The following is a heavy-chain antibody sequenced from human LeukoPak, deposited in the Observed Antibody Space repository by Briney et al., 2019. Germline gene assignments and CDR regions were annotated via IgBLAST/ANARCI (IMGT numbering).Heavy chain of an antibody. Sequence: PSQTLSLTCTVSGGTISSYYWGWIRQPPGKGLEWIGSIYYSGSTNYNPSLKSRVTISVDTSRNQFSLKMSSVTAADTAVYYCAMVGYCSDGSCYQGWFDPWGQGALVTVSS. CDR1: GGTISSYY. V-gene: IGHV4-59*01. J-gene: IGHJ5*02. CDR2: IYYSGST. CDR3: AMVGYCSDGSCYQGWFDP. D-gene: IGHD2-15*01.